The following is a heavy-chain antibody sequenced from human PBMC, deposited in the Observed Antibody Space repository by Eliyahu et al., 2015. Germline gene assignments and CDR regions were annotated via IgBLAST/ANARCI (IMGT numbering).Heavy chain of an antibody. CDR2: IDWDDDK. CDR3: TRIKLEFDGTGYYSALHALDI. V-gene: IGHV2-70*15. J-gene: IGHJ3*02. CDR1: GFSFSRSGMC. Sequence: QVTLRESGPALVRPTETLTLTCSFSGFSFSRSGMCISWIRQPPGKALEWLARIDWDDDKYYNSDLRARLTVSKDTPKNQVALTMTNMDPVDTATYYCTRIKLEFDGTGYYSALHALDIWGQGTMVTVSP. D-gene: IGHD2-15*01.